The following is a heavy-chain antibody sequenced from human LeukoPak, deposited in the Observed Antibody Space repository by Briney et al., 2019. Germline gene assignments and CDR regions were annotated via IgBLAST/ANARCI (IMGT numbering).Heavy chain of an antibody. CDR2: INHSGST. CDR1: GGSISSGGYS. D-gene: IGHD4-17*01. Sequence: KASQTLSLTCAVSGGSISSGGYSWSWIRQPPGKGLEWIGEINHSGSTNYNPSLKSRVTISVDTSKNQFSLKLSSVTAADTAVYYCARRKDYGDSRITIRRWERHGAFDYWGQGTLVTVSS. J-gene: IGHJ4*02. V-gene: IGHV4-30-2*01. CDR3: ARRKDYGDSRITIRRWERHGAFDY.